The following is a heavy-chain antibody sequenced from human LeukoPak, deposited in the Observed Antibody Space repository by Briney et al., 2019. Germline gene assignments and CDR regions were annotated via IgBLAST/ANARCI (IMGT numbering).Heavy chain of an antibody. J-gene: IGHJ1*01. V-gene: IGHV3-30*02. Sequence: WGSLRLSCAASGFTFSSYGMHWVRQAPGKGLEWVEFIRCRFTISRDNSKNTLYLQMNSLRAEDTAVYYCAKELHQLYCSGGSCCSVWYFQHWGQGTLVTVSS. CDR3: AKELHQLYCSGGSCCSVWYFQH. CDR2: IR. D-gene: IGHD2-15*01. CDR1: GFTFSSYG.